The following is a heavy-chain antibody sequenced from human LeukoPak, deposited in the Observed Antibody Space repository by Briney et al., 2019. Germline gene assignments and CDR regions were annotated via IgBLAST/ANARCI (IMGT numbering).Heavy chain of an antibody. CDR2: ISSSGSYI. V-gene: IGHV3-21*01. CDR3: VRWFGARAQNTSPKSSAWADY. D-gene: IGHD3-10*01. CDR1: RFTFSSYS. J-gene: IGHJ4*02. Sequence: PGGSLRLSCAASRFTFSSYSMNWVRQAPGKGLEWVSSISSSGSYIYYADSVKGRFTISRDNAKNTLYLQINSLRAEDTAVYYCVRWFGARAQNTSPKSSAWADYWGQGTLVTVSS.